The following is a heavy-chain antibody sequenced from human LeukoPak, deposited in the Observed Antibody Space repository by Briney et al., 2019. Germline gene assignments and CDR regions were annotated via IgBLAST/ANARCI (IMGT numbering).Heavy chain of an antibody. CDR2: INPNSGGT. CDR1: GYTFTGYC. J-gene: IGHJ5*02. Sequence: GASVKFSCQASGYTFTGYCMHWVRQAPGQGLEWMGWINPNSGGTNYSQKFQGRVTMTRDTSISTAYMELSRLRSDDTAVYYCAREGDYYDSSGNTWGQGTLVTVSS. CDR3: AREGDYYDSSGNT. V-gene: IGHV1-2*02. D-gene: IGHD3-22*01.